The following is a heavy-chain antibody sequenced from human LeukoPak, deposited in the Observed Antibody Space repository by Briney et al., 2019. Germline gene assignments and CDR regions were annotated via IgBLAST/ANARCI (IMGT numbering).Heavy chain of an antibody. CDR3: ARALPAARISWFDP. V-gene: IGHV1-2*02. Sequence: ASVKVSCKASGYTFTGYYIHWGRHAPGQGLEWKGWINPNSGGTNYAQKVQGRVTMTRDTSISTAYMELSRLRSDDTAVYYCARALPAARISWFDPWGQGTLVTVSS. J-gene: IGHJ5*02. CDR2: INPNSGGT. CDR1: GYTFTGYY. D-gene: IGHD2-2*01.